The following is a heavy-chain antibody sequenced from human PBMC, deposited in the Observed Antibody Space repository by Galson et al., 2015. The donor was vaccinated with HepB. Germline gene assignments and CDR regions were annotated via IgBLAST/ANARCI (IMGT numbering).Heavy chain of an antibody. CDR3: ARDRIGCGSTSCYFDY. J-gene: IGHJ4*02. CDR1: GYILTGYY. Sequence: SVKVSCKASGYILTGYYVHWVRQAPGQGLEWMGRINPNSGDTSYAQKFQGRVTMTRDTSISTAYMELSSLTSDDTAVYFCARDRIGCGSTSCYFDYWGQGALVTVSS. V-gene: IGHV1-2*06. CDR2: INPNSGDT. D-gene: IGHD2-2*01.